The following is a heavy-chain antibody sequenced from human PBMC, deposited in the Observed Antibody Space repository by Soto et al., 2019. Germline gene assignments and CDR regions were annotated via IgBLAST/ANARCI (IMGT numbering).Heavy chain of an antibody. CDR1: GYSISSGSY. CDR2: IYHGGTT. V-gene: IGHV4-38-2*02. CDR3: ARCSCTLYYYSYYCYYGMDV. D-gene: IGHD3-10*01. Sequence: SETLSLTCTVSGYSISSGSYWGWIRQPPGKGPEWIASIYHGGTTFYNPSLKSRVTVSVDKANNQFSVKLRSVTAADTAVYYCARCSCTLYYYSYYCYYGMDVWGQGTTVTIS. J-gene: IGHJ6*02.